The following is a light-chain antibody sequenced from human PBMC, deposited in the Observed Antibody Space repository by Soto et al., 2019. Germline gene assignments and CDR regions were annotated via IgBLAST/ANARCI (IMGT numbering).Light chain of an antibody. Sequence: EIVMTQSPETLSVSPGDRATLSCRASQSVSSNLAWYQQKPGQAPRLLIYGASTRATGIPVRFSGSGSGTEFTLTISSLQSEDFAVYYCQQYNNWPLWTFGQGTKVEIK. CDR1: QSVSSN. V-gene: IGKV3-15*01. CDR2: GAS. CDR3: QQYNNWPLWT. J-gene: IGKJ1*01.